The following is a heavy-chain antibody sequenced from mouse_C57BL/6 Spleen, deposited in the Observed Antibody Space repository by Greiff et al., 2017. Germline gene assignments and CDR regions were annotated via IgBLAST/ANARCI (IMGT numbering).Heavy chain of an antibody. J-gene: IGHJ4*01. CDR3: VLITTVVATPYYAMDY. D-gene: IGHD1-1*01. CDR1: GYTFTSYW. V-gene: IGHV1-53*01. Sequence: VQLQQPGTELVKPGASVKLSCKASGYTFTSYWMHWVKQRPGQGLEWIGNINPSNGGTNYNEKFKSKATLTVDKSSSTAYMQLSSLTSEDSAFYYCVLITTVVATPYYAMDYWGQGTSVTVSS. CDR2: INPSNGGT.